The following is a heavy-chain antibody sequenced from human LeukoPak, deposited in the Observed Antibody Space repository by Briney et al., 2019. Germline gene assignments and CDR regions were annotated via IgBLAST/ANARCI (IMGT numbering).Heavy chain of an antibody. Sequence: GGSLRLSCAASRFTFSSYGMHWVRQAPGKGLEWVAFIRYDGINKYYADSVKGRFTISRDNSKNTLYLQMNSLRAEDTAVYYCARDKIVGATYFDYWGQGTLVTVSP. J-gene: IGHJ4*02. CDR3: ARDKIVGATYFDY. CDR2: IRYDGINK. V-gene: IGHV3-30*02. CDR1: RFTFSSYG. D-gene: IGHD1-26*01.